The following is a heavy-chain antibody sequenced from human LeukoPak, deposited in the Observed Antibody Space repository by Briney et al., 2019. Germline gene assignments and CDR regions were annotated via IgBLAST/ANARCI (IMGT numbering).Heavy chain of an antibody. Sequence: SQTRSLTSPVEAASTGIFYGSWDRQPAGNGMEWIGRFYTFGSIKYTPYLKSRVTMSVDTSKNQFSLKLSSVTAADTAVYYCARDQGASFYGDYLASRFDPWGQGTLVTVSS. CDR3: ARDQGASFYGDYLASRFDP. J-gene: IGHJ5*02. V-gene: IGHV4-4*07. D-gene: IGHD4-17*01. CDR1: AASTGIFY. CDR2: FYTFGSI.